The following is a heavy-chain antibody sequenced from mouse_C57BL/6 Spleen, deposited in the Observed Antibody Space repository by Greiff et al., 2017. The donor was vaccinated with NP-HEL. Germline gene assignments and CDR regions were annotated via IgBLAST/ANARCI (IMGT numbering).Heavy chain of an antibody. CDR2: IYPRSGNT. D-gene: IGHD2-1*01. CDR3: ARYRDMVTTIIDYAMDY. J-gene: IGHJ4*01. Sequence: QVQLKESGAELARPGASVKLSCKASGYTFTSYGISWVKQRTGQGLEWIGEIYPRSGNTYYNEKFKGKATLTADKSSSTAYMELRSLTSEDSAVYFCARYRDMVTTIIDYAMDYWGQGTSVTVSS. CDR1: GYTFTSYG. V-gene: IGHV1-81*01.